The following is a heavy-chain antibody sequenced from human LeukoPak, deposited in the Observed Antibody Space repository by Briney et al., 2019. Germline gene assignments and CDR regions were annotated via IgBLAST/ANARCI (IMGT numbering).Heavy chain of an antibody. D-gene: IGHD3-9*01. V-gene: IGHV3-23*01. CDR2: ISGSGGDT. CDR1: GFTFSSYV. Sequence: PGGSLRLSCAASGFTFSSYVMSWVRQAPGKGLEWVSAISGSGGDTYYADSVKGRFTISRDNSKNTLYLQMNSLRAEDTAVYYCAKPSSYYDILTGPAPSDYWGQGTLVTVSS. J-gene: IGHJ4*02. CDR3: AKPSSYYDILTGPAPSDY.